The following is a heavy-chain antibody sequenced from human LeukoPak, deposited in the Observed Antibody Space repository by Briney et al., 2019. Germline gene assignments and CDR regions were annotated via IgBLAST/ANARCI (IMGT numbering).Heavy chain of an antibody. V-gene: IGHV4-34*01. CDR2: INHSGST. J-gene: IGHJ6*03. CDR3: ARGAPHTMIVGNYYYYYMDV. D-gene: IGHD3-22*01. Sequence: KPSETLSLTCAVYGGSFSGYYWSWIRQPPGKGLEWIGEINHSGSTNYNPSLKSRVTISVDTSKNQFSLKLSSVTAADTAVYYCARGAPHTMIVGNYYYYYMDVWGKGTTVTVSS. CDR1: GGSFSGYY.